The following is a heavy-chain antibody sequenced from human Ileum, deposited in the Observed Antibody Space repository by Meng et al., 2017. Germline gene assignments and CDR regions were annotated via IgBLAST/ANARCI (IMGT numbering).Heavy chain of an antibody. Sequence: QVQLQESGPRLVKPSQTLSLPCTGPGGSISSGDYYWSWVRQSPGKGPEWIGYIYSNGNTYSNPSLRGRLMISIDTSKNQFSLKLSSVTAADTAVYYCARAPKYCTNAVCSRPLDSWGQGTLVTVSS. CDR2: IYSNGNT. V-gene: IGHV4-30-4*01. CDR1: GGSISSGDYY. CDR3: ARAPKYCTNAVCSRPLDS. D-gene: IGHD2-8*01. J-gene: IGHJ4*02.